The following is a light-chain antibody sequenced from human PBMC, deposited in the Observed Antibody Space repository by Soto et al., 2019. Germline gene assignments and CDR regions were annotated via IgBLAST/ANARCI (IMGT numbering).Light chain of an antibody. CDR2: DTH. Sequence: QAVVTQEPSLTVSPGGTVTLTCDSSTGAVTSGHYPYWFQQKPGQAPRTLIYDTHNKYSWTPARFSGSLLGGKAALTLSGAQPDDEADYYCLLFYYGAGRVFGGGTQLTVL. V-gene: IGLV7-46*01. CDR1: TGAVTSGHY. CDR3: LLFYYGAGRV. J-gene: IGLJ2*01.